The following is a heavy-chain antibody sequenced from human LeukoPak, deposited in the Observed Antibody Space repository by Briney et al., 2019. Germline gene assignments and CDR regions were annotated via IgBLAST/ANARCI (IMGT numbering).Heavy chain of an antibody. Sequence: SETLSLTCTVSGGSISSYYWSWIRQPPGKGLEWIGYICYSGSTNYNPSLKSRVTISVDTSKNQFSLKLSSVTAADTAVYYCARDTVTAPGDIWGQGTMVTVSS. CDR3: ARDTVTAPGDI. CDR2: ICYSGST. CDR1: GGSISSYY. J-gene: IGHJ3*02. D-gene: IGHD4-17*01. V-gene: IGHV4-59*01.